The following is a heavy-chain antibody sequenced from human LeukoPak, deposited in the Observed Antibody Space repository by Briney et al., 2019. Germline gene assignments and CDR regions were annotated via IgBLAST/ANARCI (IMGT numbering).Heavy chain of an antibody. Sequence: GGSLRLSCAASGFTLSTYSMNWVRQAPGKGLEWVSSISSSSSYIYYADSVKGRFTISRDNTKNSLYLQMNSLRAEDTAVYYCARDLGSGYYLYYFDYWGQGTLVTVSS. V-gene: IGHV3-21*01. D-gene: IGHD3-22*01. CDR1: GFTLSTYS. J-gene: IGHJ4*02. CDR2: ISSSSSYI. CDR3: ARDLGSGYYLYYFDY.